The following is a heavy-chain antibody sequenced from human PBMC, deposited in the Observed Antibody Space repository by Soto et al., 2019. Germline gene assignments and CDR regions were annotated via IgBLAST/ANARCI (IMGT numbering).Heavy chain of an antibody. V-gene: IGHV5-51*01. D-gene: IGHD3-3*01. CDR2: IYPSDSDT. CDR1: GYHFAGYW. CDR3: ARGGVSTRTFDY. J-gene: IGHJ4*02. Sequence: PGESLKISCKGSGYHFAGYWIAWVRQMPGKVLELMGIIYPSDSDTRYRPSFQGQVTISADKSISSAYLQWSSLRASDTAMYYCARGGVSTRTFDYWGQGXRVIV.